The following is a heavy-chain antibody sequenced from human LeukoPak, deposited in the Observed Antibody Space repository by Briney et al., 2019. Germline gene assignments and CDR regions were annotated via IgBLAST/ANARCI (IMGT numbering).Heavy chain of an antibody. Sequence: SETLSLTCTVSGGSIYISNYFWAWIRQPPGKGLEWIGTISYSASTYYNPSLKSRVTTSVDTSKNQFSLKLSSVTAADTAIYYCARETAAAGSFIAINDYWGQGTLVTVSS. V-gene: IGHV4-39*07. CDR1: GGSIYISNYF. J-gene: IGHJ4*02. CDR3: ARETAAAGSFIAINDY. D-gene: IGHD6-13*01. CDR2: ISYSAST.